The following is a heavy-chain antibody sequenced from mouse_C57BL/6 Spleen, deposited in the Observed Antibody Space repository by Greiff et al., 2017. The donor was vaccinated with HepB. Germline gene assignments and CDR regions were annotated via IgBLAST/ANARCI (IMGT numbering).Heavy chain of an antibody. V-gene: IGHV1-47*01. J-gene: IGHJ3*01. D-gene: IGHD2-1*01. CDR1: GYTFTTYP. CDR2: FHPYNDDT. Sequence: VQLQESGAELVKPGASVKMSCKASGYTFTTYPIEWMKQNHGKSLEWIGNFHPYNDDTKYNEKFKCKATLTVEKSSSTVYLELSRLTSDDSAVYDCASRDGNYGKFAYWGQGTLVTVSA. CDR3: ASRDGNYGKFAY.